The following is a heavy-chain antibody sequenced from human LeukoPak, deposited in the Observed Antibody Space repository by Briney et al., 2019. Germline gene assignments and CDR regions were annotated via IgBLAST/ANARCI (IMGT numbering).Heavy chain of an antibody. Sequence: ASVKVSCKASGGTFSSYAISWVRQAPGQGLEWMGGIIPIFGTANYAQKFQGRVTITTDESTSTAYMELSSLRSEDAAVYYCARGGDIVATINPFDYWGQGTLVTVSS. CDR2: IIPIFGTA. CDR3: ARGGDIVATINPFDY. CDR1: GGTFSSYA. D-gene: IGHD5-12*01. V-gene: IGHV1-69*05. J-gene: IGHJ4*02.